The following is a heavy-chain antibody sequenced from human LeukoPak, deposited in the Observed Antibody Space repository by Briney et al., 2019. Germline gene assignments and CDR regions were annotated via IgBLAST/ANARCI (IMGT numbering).Heavy chain of an antibody. V-gene: IGHV4-39*01. CDR1: GGSISSSSYY. D-gene: IGHD4-23*01. CDR3: ARFVRYVGNHHYFDY. J-gene: IGHJ4*02. Sequence: SETLSLTCTVSGGSISSSSYYWGWIRQPPGKGLEWIGKISYSGSTYYNPSLKSRVTISVDTSKNQFSLKLSSVTAADTAVYYCARFVRYVGNHHYFDYWGQGTLVTVSS. CDR2: ISYSGST.